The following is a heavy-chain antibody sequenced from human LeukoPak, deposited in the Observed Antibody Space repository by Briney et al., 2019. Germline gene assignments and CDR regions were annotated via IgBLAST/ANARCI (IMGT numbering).Heavy chain of an antibody. CDR3: AAGVTPMRVRLTFDY. Sequence: SETLSLTCAVYGGSFSGYYWSWIRQPPGKGLEWIGEINHSGSTNYDPSLKSRVTISVDTSKNQFSLKLSSVTAADTAVYYCAAGVTPMRVRLTFDYWGQGTLVTVSS. D-gene: IGHD4-23*01. CDR1: GGSFSGYY. J-gene: IGHJ4*02. V-gene: IGHV4-34*01. CDR2: INHSGST.